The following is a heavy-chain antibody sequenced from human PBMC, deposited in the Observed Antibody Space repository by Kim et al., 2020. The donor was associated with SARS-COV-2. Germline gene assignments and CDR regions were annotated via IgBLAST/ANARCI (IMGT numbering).Heavy chain of an antibody. J-gene: IGHJ4*02. CDR2: ISGSGGST. D-gene: IGHD6-19*01. Sequence: GGSLRLSCAASGFTFSSYAMSWVRQAPGKGLEWVSAISGSGGSTYYADSVKGRFTISRDNSKNTLYLQMNSLRAEDTAVYYCAKRDGVDSGWYDRGELGFDYWGQGTLVTVSS. V-gene: IGHV3-23*01. CDR3: AKRDGVDSGWYDRGELGFDY. CDR1: GFTFSSYA.